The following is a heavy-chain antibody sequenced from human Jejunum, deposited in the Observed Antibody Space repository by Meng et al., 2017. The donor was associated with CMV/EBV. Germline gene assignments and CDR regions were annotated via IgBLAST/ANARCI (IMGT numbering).Heavy chain of an antibody. CDR1: GFTFDDYA. V-gene: IGHV3-9*01. CDR2: LSWNGASI. CDR3: AKGVLVSGTDYLDN. Sequence: YGFTFDDYAMHWVRQAPGKGLEWVSGLSWNGASIGYADSVKGRFTISRDNAKNTLYLQMDSLSSEDSALYYCAKGVLVSGTDYLDNWGQGTLVTVSS. D-gene: IGHD5/OR15-5a*01. J-gene: IGHJ4*02.